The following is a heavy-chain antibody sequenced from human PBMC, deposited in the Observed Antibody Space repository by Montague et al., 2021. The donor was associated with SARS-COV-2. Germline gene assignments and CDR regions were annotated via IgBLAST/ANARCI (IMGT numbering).Heavy chain of an antibody. CDR2: VYHTGST. V-gene: IGHV4-61*01. J-gene: IGHJ4*02. CDR3: VREKYYFDDSGSK. CDR1: GDSMSGSNSY. Sequence: SETLSLTCSVSGDSMSGSNSYWGWVRQPPGKGLEWIGYVYHTGSTNYNPSLKSRVTLSIDTSKNQFSLNLTSVTAADTAVYYCVREKYYFDDSGSKWGQGTLVTV. D-gene: IGHD3-22*01.